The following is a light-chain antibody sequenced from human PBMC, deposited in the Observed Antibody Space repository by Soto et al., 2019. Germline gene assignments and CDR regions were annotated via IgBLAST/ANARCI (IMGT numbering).Light chain of an antibody. CDR1: QSVRSGY. CDR2: GAS. J-gene: IGKJ3*01. Sequence: EIVLTQSPGTLSLSPGERATLSCRASQSVRSGYLAWYQQKRGQAPRLLIYGASSRAAGVPDRFSGSGSGTDFTLTISSLEPEDFPVYYCQPYGTFPCTCGPGTTVDI. CDR3: QPYGTFPCT. V-gene: IGKV3-20*01.